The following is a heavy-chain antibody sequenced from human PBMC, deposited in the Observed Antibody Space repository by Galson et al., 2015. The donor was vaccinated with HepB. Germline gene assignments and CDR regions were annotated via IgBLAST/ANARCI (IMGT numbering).Heavy chain of an antibody. D-gene: IGHD2-15*01. CDR1: GYTFSTYS. CDR3: ARKPLLVAVDSSQNNWFGP. CDR2: INTYNGNT. Sequence: SVKVSCKASGYTFSTYSITWVRQAPGHGLEWMGWINTYNGNTNYAQKFQGRVTMTTDTSTSTAFMELRSLRSDDTAVYYCARKPLLVAVDSSQNNWFGPWGQGTLVTVSS. J-gene: IGHJ5*02. V-gene: IGHV1-18*01.